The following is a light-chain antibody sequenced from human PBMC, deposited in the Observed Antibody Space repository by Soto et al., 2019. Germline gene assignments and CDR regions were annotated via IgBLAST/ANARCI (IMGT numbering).Light chain of an antibody. CDR3: QQREDWPRT. J-gene: IGKJ4*01. Sequence: EIVLTQSPGTLSLSPGERATLSCRASQSVTDRFLAWYQQKPGQAPRLLISGTSSRAAGIPDRFTGSGSGTDFSLTISRVEPEDFAVYYCQQREDWPRTFGGGTRVEFK. V-gene: IGKV3D-20*02. CDR1: QSVTDRF. CDR2: GTS.